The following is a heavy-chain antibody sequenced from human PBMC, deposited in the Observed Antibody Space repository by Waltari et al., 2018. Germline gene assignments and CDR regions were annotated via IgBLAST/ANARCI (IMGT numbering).Heavy chain of an antibody. Sequence: QVQLVQSGAEVKKPGASVKVSCKASGYTFTSYDINWVRQATGQGLEWMGWRKRRRGNTGNAKKFQGRVTITRNTSIRTAYMELSSLRSEDTAVYYCARGTSKYYDFWSGYYLDYWGQGTLVTVSS. D-gene: IGHD3-3*01. CDR1: GYTFTSYD. J-gene: IGHJ4*02. CDR2: RKRRRGNT. CDR3: ARGTSKYYDFWSGYYLDY. V-gene: IGHV1-8*03.